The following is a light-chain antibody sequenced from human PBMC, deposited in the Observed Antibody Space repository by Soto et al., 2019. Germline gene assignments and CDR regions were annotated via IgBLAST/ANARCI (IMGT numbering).Light chain of an antibody. Sequence: DIQLTQSPSFLSASVADRVTITCRASQGINSYLAWYQQKPGEAPKLLIYDASTLQSGVPSRFSGSGSGTEFTLTISSLQPEDFATYFCQQLNSYPQTFGQGTKVEIK. V-gene: IGKV1-9*01. J-gene: IGKJ1*01. CDR1: QGINSY. CDR2: DAS. CDR3: QQLNSYPQT.